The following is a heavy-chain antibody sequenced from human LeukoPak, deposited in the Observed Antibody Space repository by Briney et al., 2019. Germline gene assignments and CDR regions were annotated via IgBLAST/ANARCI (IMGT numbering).Heavy chain of an antibody. Sequence: ASVKVSCKASGGTFSSYAISWVRQAPGQGLEWMGGIIPIFGTANYAQKFQGRVTITMDESTSTAYMELSSLRSEDTAVYYCARGAQYYDFWSGLHDWGQGTLVTVSS. D-gene: IGHD3-3*01. V-gene: IGHV1-69*05. CDR3: ARGAQYYDFWSGLHD. CDR1: GGTFSSYA. J-gene: IGHJ4*02. CDR2: IIPIFGTA.